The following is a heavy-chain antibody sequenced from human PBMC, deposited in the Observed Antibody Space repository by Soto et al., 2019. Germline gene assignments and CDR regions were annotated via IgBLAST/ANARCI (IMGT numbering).Heavy chain of an antibody. J-gene: IGHJ4*01. CDR2: IYYSGST. CDR1: GGSISSSSYY. CDR3: ARHSGEYGDYDD. Sequence: AETLSRGCTVSGGSISSSSYYWGWIRQPTGKGLEWIGSIYYSGSTYYTPSLKSRVTISVHTSKNQFSLKLSSVTAADTAVYYCARHSGEYGDYDDGRQGTLVT. V-gene: IGHV4-39*01. D-gene: IGHD4-17*01.